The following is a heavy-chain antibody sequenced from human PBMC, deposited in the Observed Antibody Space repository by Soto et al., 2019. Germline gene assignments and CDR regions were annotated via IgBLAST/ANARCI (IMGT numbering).Heavy chain of an antibody. D-gene: IGHD3-9*01. V-gene: IGHV3-30-3*01. Sequence: QVHLVESGGGVVQPGRSLRLSCAASGFTLSTYSMNWVRQAPGKGLEWVAVLSYDESDEFYADSVKGRFTISRDKSKNTLYLQMNSLRAEDMAVYYCARARVTGYYSVIGYWGQGTLVTVSS. CDR2: LSYDESDE. CDR1: GFTLSTYS. CDR3: ARARVTGYYSVIGY. J-gene: IGHJ4*02.